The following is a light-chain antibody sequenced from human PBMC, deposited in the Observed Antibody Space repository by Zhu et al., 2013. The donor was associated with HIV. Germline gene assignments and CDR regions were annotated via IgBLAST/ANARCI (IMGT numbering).Light chain of an antibody. CDR2: DAS. CDR3: QEYNSYWT. Sequence: AIRMTQSPSSISASTGDRVTITCRASQGISSSLGWYQQKPGEAPKILIYDASTLQSGVPSRFSGSGSGTEFTLTISSLQPDDFATYYCQEYNSYWTFGQGTKVEIK. V-gene: IGKV1-8*01. CDR1: QGISSS. J-gene: IGKJ1*01.